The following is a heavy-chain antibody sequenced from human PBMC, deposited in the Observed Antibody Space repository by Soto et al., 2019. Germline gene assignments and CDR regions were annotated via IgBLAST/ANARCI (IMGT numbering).Heavy chain of an antibody. D-gene: IGHD6-6*01. CDR1: GFSVSSSD. J-gene: IGHJ6*02. V-gene: IGHV3-53*02. CDR2: ICSGGST. CDR3: GTSSRKDYHFAMDV. Sequence: EVQLVETGGGLIQPGGSLRLSCAASGFSVSSSDMSWVRQVPGEGLEWVSVICSGGSTHDADYVKGRFSVSRDTSKNTVDLQMNSLRVDDTAVYYCGTSSRKDYHFAMDVWGQGTAVTVSS.